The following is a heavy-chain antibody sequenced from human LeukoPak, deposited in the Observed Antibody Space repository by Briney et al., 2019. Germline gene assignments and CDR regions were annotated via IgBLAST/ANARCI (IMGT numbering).Heavy chain of an antibody. CDR1: GFTFSDYY. V-gene: IGHV3-11*04. J-gene: IGHJ4*02. CDR3: ARVDSWVAATQWGLDY. Sequence: GGSLRLSCAASGFTFSDYYMSWIRQAPGKGLEWVSYISSSGSTIYYADSVKGRFTISRDNAKNSLYLQMNSLRAEDTAVYYCARVDSWVAATQWGLDYWGQGTLVTVSS. D-gene: IGHD2-15*01. CDR2: ISSSGSTI.